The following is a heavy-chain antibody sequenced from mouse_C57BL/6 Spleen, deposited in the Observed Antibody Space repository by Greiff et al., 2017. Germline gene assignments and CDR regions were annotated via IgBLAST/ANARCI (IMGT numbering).Heavy chain of an antibody. CDR1: GFTFTDYY. J-gene: IGHJ4*01. CDR2: IRNKANGYTT. Sequence: EVMLVESGGGLVQPGGSLSLSCAASGFTFTDYYMSWVRQPPGKALEWLGFIRNKANGYTTEYSASVKGRFTISRDTSKSILYHQMNARGDEDSATYCCARYGSSYDYARDYWGQGTSVTVSS. D-gene: IGHD1-1*01. V-gene: IGHV7-3*01. CDR3: ARYGSSYDYARDY.